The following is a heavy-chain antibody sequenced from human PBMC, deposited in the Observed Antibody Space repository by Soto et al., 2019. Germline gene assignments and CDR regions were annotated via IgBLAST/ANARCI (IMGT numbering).Heavy chain of an antibody. J-gene: IGHJ5*02. CDR2: ISSSGSTI. D-gene: IGHD4-4*01. Sequence: GWSLRLSCAASGFTFSSYEMNLVRQAPGKGLEWVSYISSSGSTIYYADWVKGRFTISRDNAKNSLYLQMNSLRAEDTAVYYCARYPVNNWFEPWGQGTLVTVSS. V-gene: IGHV3-48*03. CDR3: ARYPVNNWFEP. CDR1: GFTFSSYE.